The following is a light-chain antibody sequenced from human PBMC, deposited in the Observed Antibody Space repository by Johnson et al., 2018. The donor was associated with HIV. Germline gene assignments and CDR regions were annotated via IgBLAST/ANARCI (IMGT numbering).Light chain of an antibody. Sequence: HSVLTQPPSVSAAPGQKVTISCSGSSSNIGTNFVSWYQQFPGAAPKLLIYENNKRPSGIPDRFSGSKSVTSATLDITGLQTGDEADYYCASWDRSLTVGTVFGPGTRVTVL. CDR3: ASWDRSLTVGTV. J-gene: IGLJ1*01. V-gene: IGLV1-51*02. CDR2: ENN. CDR1: SSNIGTNF.